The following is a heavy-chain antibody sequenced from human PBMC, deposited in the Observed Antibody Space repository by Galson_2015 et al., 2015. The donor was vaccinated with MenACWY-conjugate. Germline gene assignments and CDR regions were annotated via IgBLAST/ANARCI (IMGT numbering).Heavy chain of an antibody. J-gene: IGHJ4*02. V-gene: IGHV3-33*01. Sequence: SLRLSCAASGFAFSGYAMHWVRQPPGKGLEWVAIIWYDGTNKYYADSVKGRFTTSRDNSKNTLYLQMNSLRAKATAVYYCARDPSACDLDNWGQGTLVPVSS. CDR1: GFAFSGYA. CDR3: ARDPSACDLDN. CDR2: IWYDGTNK.